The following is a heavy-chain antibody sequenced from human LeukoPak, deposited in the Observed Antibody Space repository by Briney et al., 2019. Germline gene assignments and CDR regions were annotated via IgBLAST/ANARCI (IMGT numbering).Heavy chain of an antibody. D-gene: IGHD1-14*01. CDR2: IYTSGST. CDR1: GASIGRYY. Sequence: PSETLSLTWSVAGASIGRYYWSWIRQHAGKGLEWIGRIYTSGSTNYNPSLKSRVTMSVDTSKNQFSLKLSSVTAADTAVYYCARETTSKTSPAPYYYYYYMDVWGKGTTVTVSS. J-gene: IGHJ6*03. CDR3: ARETTSKTSPAPYYYYYYMDV. V-gene: IGHV4-4*07.